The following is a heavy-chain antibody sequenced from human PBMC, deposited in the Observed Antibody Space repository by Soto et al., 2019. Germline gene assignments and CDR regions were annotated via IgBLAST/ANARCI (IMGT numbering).Heavy chain of an antibody. CDR2: IGTDGDT. J-gene: IGHJ3*02. D-gene: IGHD3-22*01. CDR1: GFTVSSKY. V-gene: IGHV3-13*04. Sequence: PGGSLRLSCAASGFTVSSKYMTWVRQATGKGLEWVSAIGTDGDTYYPGSVKGRFTISRENAKNSLYLQMNSLRAEDTAVYYCARNFGPRYYDSSGYYFSSAFDIWGQGTMVTVSS. CDR3: ARNFGPRYYDSSGYYFSSAFDI.